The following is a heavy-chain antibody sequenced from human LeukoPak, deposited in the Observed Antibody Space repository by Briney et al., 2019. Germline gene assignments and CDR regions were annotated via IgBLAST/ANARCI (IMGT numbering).Heavy chain of an antibody. Sequence: RGSLRLSCVVSGFTFSSYSMNWVRQAPGKGLEWVSSISSSSSYIYYADSVKGRFTISRDNAKNSMYLQMNSLRAEDTAVYYCAVSTTVEFDPWGQGTLVTVSS. CDR3: AVSTTVEFDP. CDR2: ISSSSSYI. J-gene: IGHJ5*02. D-gene: IGHD4-17*01. CDR1: GFTFSSYS. V-gene: IGHV3-21*01.